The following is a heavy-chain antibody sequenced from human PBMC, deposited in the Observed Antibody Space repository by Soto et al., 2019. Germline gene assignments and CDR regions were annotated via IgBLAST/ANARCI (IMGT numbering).Heavy chain of an antibody. V-gene: IGHV4-34*01. CDR3: ARGLYGYSSGWQDYYYYGMDV. J-gene: IGHJ6*02. CDR2: INHSGST. CDR1: GGSFSGYY. D-gene: IGHD6-19*01. Sequence: SETLSLTCAVYGGSFSGYYWSWIRQPPGKGLEWIGEINHSGSTNYNPSLKSRVTISVDTSKNQFSLKLSSVTAADTAVYYCARGLYGYSSGWQDYYYYGMDVWGQGTTVTVSS.